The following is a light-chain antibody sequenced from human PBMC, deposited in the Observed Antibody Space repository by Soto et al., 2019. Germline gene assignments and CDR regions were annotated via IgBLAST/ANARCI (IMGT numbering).Light chain of an antibody. V-gene: IGLV2-14*01. CDR1: SSDVGGYNY. CDR2: EVS. Sequence: QSALTQPASVSGSPGQSITISCTGTSSDVGGYNYVSWYQQHPGKAPKLIIYEVSYRPSGVSNRFSGSKSGNTASLTISGLQAEDEADYYCSSYTTNSTWVFGGGTQLTVL. CDR3: SSYTTNSTWV. J-gene: IGLJ3*02.